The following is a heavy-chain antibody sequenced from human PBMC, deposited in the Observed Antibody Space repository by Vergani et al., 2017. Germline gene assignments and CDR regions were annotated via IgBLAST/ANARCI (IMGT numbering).Heavy chain of an antibody. J-gene: IGHJ3*02. D-gene: IGHD6-13*01. CDR1: GFTFSSYS. CDR3: ARGLGYSSSWYDAFDI. Sequence: EVQLVESGGGLVQPGGSLRLSCAASGFTFSSYSMNWVRQAPGKGLEWVSYISSSSSTIYYADSVKGRFTISRDNAKNSLYLQMNSLRDEDTAVYYCARGLGYSSSWYDAFDIWGQGTMVTVSS. V-gene: IGHV3-48*02. CDR2: ISSSSSTI.